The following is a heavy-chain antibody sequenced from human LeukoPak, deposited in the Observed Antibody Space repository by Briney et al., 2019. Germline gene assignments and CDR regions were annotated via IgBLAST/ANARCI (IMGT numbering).Heavy chain of an antibody. Sequence: ASVKVSCKASGYTFTSYGISWVGQAPGQGLEWMGWISAYNGNRNYAQKLQGRVTMTTDTSTSTAYMELRSLRSDDTAVYYCARFGYYDILTGTSHDAFDIWGQRTMVTVSS. J-gene: IGHJ3*02. CDR1: GYTFTSYG. V-gene: IGHV1-18*04. CDR3: ARFGYYDILTGTSHDAFDI. CDR2: ISAYNGNR. D-gene: IGHD3-9*01.